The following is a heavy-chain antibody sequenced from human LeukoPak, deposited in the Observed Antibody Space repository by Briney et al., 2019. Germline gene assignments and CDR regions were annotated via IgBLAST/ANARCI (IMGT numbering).Heavy chain of an antibody. CDR3: AKSESSGWPIDAFDT. V-gene: IGHV3-9*03. J-gene: IGHJ3*02. CDR2: ISWNSGSI. D-gene: IGHD6-19*01. CDR1: GFTFDGYA. Sequence: PGGSLRLSCAASGFTFDGYAMHWVRQAPGKGLEWVSGISWNSGSIGYADSVKGRFTISRDNAKNSLYLQMNSLRAEDMALYYCAKSESSGWPIDAFDTWGQGTMVTVSS.